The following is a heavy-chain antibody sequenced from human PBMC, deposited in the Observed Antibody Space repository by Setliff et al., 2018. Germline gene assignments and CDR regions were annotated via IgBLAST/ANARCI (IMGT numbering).Heavy chain of an antibody. CDR3: ATTTLGRYCSGGNCYFGY. CDR2: ISYSGAT. Sequence: SETLSLTCTVSGGSMIGGHYSWSWIRQPPGKGLQWIGYISYSGATNYNPSLKSRVTISVDTSKNQFSLKLTSVTAADTAVYYCATTTLGRYCSGGNCYFGYWGQGTLVTVSS. V-gene: IGHV4-61*01. CDR1: GGSMIGGHYS. D-gene: IGHD2-15*01. J-gene: IGHJ4*02.